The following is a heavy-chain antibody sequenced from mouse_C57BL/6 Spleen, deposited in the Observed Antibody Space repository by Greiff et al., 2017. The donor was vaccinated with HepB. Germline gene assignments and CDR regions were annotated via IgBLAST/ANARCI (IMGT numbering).Heavy chain of an antibody. J-gene: IGHJ2*01. Sequence: EVQRVESGGGLVKPGGSLKLSCAASGFTFSDYGMHWVRQAPEKGLEWVAYISSGSSTIYYADTVKGRFTISRDNAKNTLFLQMTSLRSDDTAIYYCARNGELGRRGDYWGQGTTLTVSS. V-gene: IGHV5-17*01. CDR3: ARNGELGRRGDY. CDR1: GFTFSDYG. D-gene: IGHD4-1*01. CDR2: ISSGSSTI.